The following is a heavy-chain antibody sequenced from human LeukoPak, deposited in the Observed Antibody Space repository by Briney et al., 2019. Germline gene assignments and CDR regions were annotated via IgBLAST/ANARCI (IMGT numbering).Heavy chain of an antibody. J-gene: IGHJ4*02. CDR3: ARCPYYYGSGSKTPQYYFDY. CDR1: GGTFSSYA. V-gene: IGHV1-69*13. CDR2: IIPIFCTA. Sequence: SVKVSCKASGGTFSSYAISWVRQAPGQGLEWMGGIIPIFCTANYAQKFQGRVTITADESTSTAYMELSSLRSEDTAVYYCARCPYYYGSGSKTPQYYFDYWGQGTLVTVSS. D-gene: IGHD3-10*01.